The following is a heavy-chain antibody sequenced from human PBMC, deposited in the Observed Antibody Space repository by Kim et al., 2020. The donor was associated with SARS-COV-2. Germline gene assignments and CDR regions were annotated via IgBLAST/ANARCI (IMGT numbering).Heavy chain of an antibody. Sequence: GESLKISCKGSGYKFTNYWIGWVRQMPGKGLEWMGLIYPDDSDTRYSPSFQGQVTISADKSIGTAYLQWSSLKASDTAMYYCARAIAATGHYYYYCMGVWGQGTPVTVSS. CDR2: IYPDDSDT. J-gene: IGHJ6*02. D-gene: IGHD6-13*01. CDR3: ARAIAATGHYYYYCMGV. CDR1: GYKFTNYW. V-gene: IGHV5-51*01.